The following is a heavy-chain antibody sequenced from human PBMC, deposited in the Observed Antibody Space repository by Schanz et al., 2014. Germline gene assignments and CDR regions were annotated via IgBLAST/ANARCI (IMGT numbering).Heavy chain of an antibody. Sequence: QVQLVQSGAEMKKPGASVKVSCKASGYTFVSYSMHWARQAPGQGLEWMGRINPSGGSTTYARKCQGRVTFTADKTTSSAYMEQSSLSYEDTAVYYWARGPTQRYTYGHNIGTYYYGMDVWGQGTTVTVSS. D-gene: IGHD5-18*01. V-gene: IGHV1-46*01. J-gene: IGHJ6*02. CDR1: GYTFVSYS. CDR3: ARGPTQRYTYGHNIGTYYYGMDV. CDR2: INPSGGST.